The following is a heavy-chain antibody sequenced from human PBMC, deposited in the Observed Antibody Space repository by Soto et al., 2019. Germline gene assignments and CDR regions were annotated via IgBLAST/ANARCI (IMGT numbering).Heavy chain of an antibody. V-gene: IGHV1-18*01. CDR3: ARDRGVAPPVAGNTHYYYYMDV. CDR2: ISAFNGNT. Sequence: QDQLVQSGAEVKKPGASVTVSCKASGYSFTNYGVTWVRQAPGQGLEWMGWISAFNGNTHYAQNLQGRVTMTTDASTSTAYMVLRSLSSDDTAVYYCARDRGVAPPVAGNTHYYYYMDVGGNGTTVTVSS. CDR1: GYSFTNYG. D-gene: IGHD6-19*01. J-gene: IGHJ6*03.